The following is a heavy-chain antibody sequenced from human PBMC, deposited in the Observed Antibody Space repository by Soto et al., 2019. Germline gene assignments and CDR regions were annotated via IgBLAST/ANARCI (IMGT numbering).Heavy chain of an antibody. Sequence: APVKVSRTASGDTFTRYDINWVRQATGRGIKWMGRTNANSSKTGSAQKSQARDTMTRNTSISKAYMELRSLRSEDKAVYYCARDQGYCCGSSCIHPWGHVTLVTVSS. CDR1: GDTFTRYD. CDR3: ARDQGYCCGSSCIHP. V-gene: IGHV1-8*01. D-gene: IGHD2-15*01. J-gene: IGHJ5*02. CDR2: TNANSSKT.